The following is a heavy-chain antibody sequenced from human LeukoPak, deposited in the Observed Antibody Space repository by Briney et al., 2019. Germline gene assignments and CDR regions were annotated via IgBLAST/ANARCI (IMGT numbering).Heavy chain of an antibody. CDR2: IYHSGST. V-gene: IGHV4-30-2*01. CDR1: GGSISSGGYS. D-gene: IGHD3-16*02. CDR3: ARGDYDYVWGSYRYFDY. Sequence: SQTLSPTCAVSGGSISSGGYSWSWIRQPPGKGLEWIGYIYHSGSTNYNPSLKSRVTISVDTSKNQFSLKLSSVTAADTAVYYCARGDYDYVWGSYRYFDYWGQGTLVTVSS. J-gene: IGHJ4*02.